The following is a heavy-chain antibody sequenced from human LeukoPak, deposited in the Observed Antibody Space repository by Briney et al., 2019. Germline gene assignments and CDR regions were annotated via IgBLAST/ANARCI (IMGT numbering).Heavy chain of an antibody. V-gene: IGHV3-7*01. D-gene: IGHD4-23*01. CDR3: ARDRGYSTFDN. J-gene: IGHJ5*02. CDR2: MKEDGGEI. CDR1: GFPFSNYW. Sequence: PGGSLRLSCAASGFPFSNYWMSWVRQAPGKGLEWVANMKEDGGEINYVDSVKGRFTISRDNAKNSLYLHMNSLRVEDTAGYYCARDRGYSTFDNWGQGTLVTVSS.